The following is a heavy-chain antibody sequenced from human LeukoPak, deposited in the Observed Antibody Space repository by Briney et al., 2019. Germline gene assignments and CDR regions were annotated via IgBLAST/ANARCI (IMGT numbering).Heavy chain of an antibody. V-gene: IGHV3-23*01. D-gene: IGHD3-22*01. Sequence: PGGSLRLSCAASGFTFSSYAISWVRQAPGKGLEWVSSISGSGAGTYYADSVKGRFTISRDNSKNTLYLQMNSLRAEDTAVYYCAKGFYDSSHYIGDCWGQGTLVTVSS. J-gene: IGHJ4*02. CDR1: GFTFSSYA. CDR2: ISGSGAGT. CDR3: AKGFYDSSHYIGDC.